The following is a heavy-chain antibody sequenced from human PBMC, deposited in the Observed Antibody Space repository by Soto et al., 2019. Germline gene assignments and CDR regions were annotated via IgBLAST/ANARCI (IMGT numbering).Heavy chain of an antibody. J-gene: IGHJ4*02. Sequence: QVQLQESGPGLVKPSQTLSLTCTVSGGSISSGGYYWSWIRQHPGKGLEWIGYIYYSGSTYYNPSLKSRVTISVDTSKNQFSLKLSSVTAADTAVYYCAREWILGSGSYYNAFDYWGQGTLVTVSS. CDR2: IYYSGST. V-gene: IGHV4-31*03. CDR1: GGSISSGGYY. CDR3: AREWILGSGSYYNAFDY. D-gene: IGHD3-10*01.